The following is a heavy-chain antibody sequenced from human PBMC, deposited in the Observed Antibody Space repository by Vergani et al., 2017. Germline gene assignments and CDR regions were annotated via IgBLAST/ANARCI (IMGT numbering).Heavy chain of an antibody. D-gene: IGHD3-22*01. CDR3: ARDGETKYYDSSGYLDV. CDR2: INAGNGNT. V-gene: IGHV1-3*01. J-gene: IGHJ3*01. Sequence: QVQLVQSGAEVKKPGASVKVSCKASGYTFTSYAMHWVRQAPGQRLEWMGWINAGNGNTKYSQKFQGRVTITRDTSASTAYMELSSLRSEDTAVYYCARDGETKYYDSSGYLDVWGQGTMVTVSS. CDR1: GYTFTSYA.